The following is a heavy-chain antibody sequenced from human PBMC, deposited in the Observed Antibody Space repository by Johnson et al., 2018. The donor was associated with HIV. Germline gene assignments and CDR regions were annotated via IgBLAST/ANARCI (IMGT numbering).Heavy chain of an antibody. V-gene: IGHV3-20*04. CDR1: GFTFDDYG. D-gene: IGHD6-13*01. CDR3: ARDGESQQLPLGDAFDV. J-gene: IGHJ3*01. CDR2: IYSGGST. Sequence: VQLVESGGSMVRPGGSRRLSCAVSGFTFDDYGMSWVRQAPGKGLEWVSGIYSGGSTYYADSVRGRFTISRDNSKNTLYLQMSSLRAEDTAMYYCARDGESQQLPLGDAFDVWGQGTMVTVSS.